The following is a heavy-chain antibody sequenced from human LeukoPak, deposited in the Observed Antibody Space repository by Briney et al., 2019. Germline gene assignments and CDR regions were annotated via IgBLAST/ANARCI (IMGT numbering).Heavy chain of an antibody. CDR1: GFTFSSYW. CDR3: ARPSNEGQWLVGQGVDY. D-gene: IGHD6-19*01. J-gene: IGHJ4*02. Sequence: PGGSLRLSCAASGFTFSSYWMHWVRQAPGKGLVWVSRINSDGSSTSYADSVKGRFTISRDNAKNTLYLQMNSLRAEDTAVYYCARPSNEGQWLVGQGVDYWGQGTLVTVSS. CDR2: INSDGSST. V-gene: IGHV3-74*01.